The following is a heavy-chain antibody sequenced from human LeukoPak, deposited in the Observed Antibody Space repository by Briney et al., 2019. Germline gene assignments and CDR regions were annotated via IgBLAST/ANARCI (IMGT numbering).Heavy chain of an antibody. CDR1: GGSFSGYY. J-gene: IGHJ4*02. Sequence: PSETLSLTCAVYGGSFSGYYWSWIRQPPGKGLEWIGEINHSGSTNYNPSLKSRVTISVDTSKNQLSLKLSSVTAADTAVYYCARRIGSYRRGMRAYYFDYWGQGTLVTVSS. V-gene: IGHV4-34*01. CDR2: INHSGST. CDR3: ARRIGSYRRGMRAYYFDY. D-gene: IGHD1-26*01.